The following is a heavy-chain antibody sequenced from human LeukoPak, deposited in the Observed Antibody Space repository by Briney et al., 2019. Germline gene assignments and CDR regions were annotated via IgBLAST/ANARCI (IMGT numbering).Heavy chain of an antibody. Sequence: SETLSLTCTVSGGSIGSYYWSWIRQPPGKGLEWIGYIYYSGSTNYNPSLKSRVTISVDTSKNQFSLKLSSVTAADTAVYYCAKDLTIVVVPAASAFDIWGQGTMVTVSS. J-gene: IGHJ3*02. V-gene: IGHV4-59*12. CDR3: AKDLTIVVVPAASAFDI. CDR2: IYYSGST. CDR1: GGSIGSYY. D-gene: IGHD2-2*01.